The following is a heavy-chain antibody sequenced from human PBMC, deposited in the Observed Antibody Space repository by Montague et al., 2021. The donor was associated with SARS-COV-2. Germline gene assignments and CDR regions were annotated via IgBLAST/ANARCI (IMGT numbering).Heavy chain of an antibody. J-gene: IGHJ6*02. D-gene: IGHD6-19*01. V-gene: IGHV3-21*01. CDR2: ISSSSSYI. CDR3: ARGPYSSGQLFHYYYGMDV. Sequence: SLRLSCAASGFTFSSYSMNWVRQAPGKGLEWVSSISSSSSYIYYADSXKGRFTISRDNAKNSLYLQMNSLRAEDTAVYYCARGPYSSGQLFHYYYGMDVWGQGTTVTVSS. CDR1: GFTFSSYS.